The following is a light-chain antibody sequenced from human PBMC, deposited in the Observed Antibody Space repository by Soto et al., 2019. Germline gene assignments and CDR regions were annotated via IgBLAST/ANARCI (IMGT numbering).Light chain of an antibody. CDR3: SSYTSSSTYV. Sequence: ALTQPASVSGSPGQSITISCTGTTSDVGGYNYVSWYQQHPGKAPKLMIYDVSNRPSGVSNRFSGSKSGNTASLTISGLQAEDEADYYCSSYTSSSTYVFGTGTKVTVL. V-gene: IGLV2-14*03. CDR2: DVS. J-gene: IGLJ1*01. CDR1: TSDVGGYNY.